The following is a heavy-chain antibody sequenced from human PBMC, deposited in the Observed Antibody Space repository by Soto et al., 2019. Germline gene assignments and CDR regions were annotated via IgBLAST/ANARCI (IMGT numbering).Heavy chain of an antibody. CDR3: ARLGGPTAGVDY. Sequence: HGESLKISCKGSGYSFPSYWIGWVRQMPGKGLEWMGLIYPGDSESRYSPSFQGQVTMSADRSISTAYLQWSSLKASDSAMYYCARLGGPTAGVDYWGQGTRVTVSS. J-gene: IGHJ4*02. D-gene: IGHD1-26*01. CDR1: GYSFPSYW. V-gene: IGHV5-51*01. CDR2: IYPGDSES.